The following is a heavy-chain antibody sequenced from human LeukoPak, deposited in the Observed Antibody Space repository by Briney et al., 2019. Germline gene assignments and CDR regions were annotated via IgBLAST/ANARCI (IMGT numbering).Heavy chain of an antibody. J-gene: IGHJ4*02. CDR2: ISTSSSYI. CDR1: GFTFSGSN. CDR3: AKQQWLDGAYYFDY. V-gene: IGHV3-21*01. Sequence: GGSLRLSCAASGFTFSGSNLNWVRQAPGKGLEWVSSISTSSSYIYYGDSVKGRFTISRDNAKKSLYLQMNSLRAEDTAVYYCAKQQWLDGAYYFDYWGQGTLVTVSS. D-gene: IGHD6-19*01.